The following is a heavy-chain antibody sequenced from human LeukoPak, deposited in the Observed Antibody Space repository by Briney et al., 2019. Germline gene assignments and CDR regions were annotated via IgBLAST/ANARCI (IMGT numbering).Heavy chain of an antibody. V-gene: IGHV3-11*05. CDR3: ARDSEYYYGSGDYYGMDV. CDR2: ISSSSSYT. Sequence: GGSLRLSCAASGFTFSDYYMNWIRQAPGKGLEWVSYISSSSSYTNYADSVKGRFTISRDNAKNSLYLQMNSLRAEDTAVYYCARDSEYYYGSGDYYGMDVWGQGTTVTVSS. D-gene: IGHD3-10*01. J-gene: IGHJ6*02. CDR1: GFTFSDYY.